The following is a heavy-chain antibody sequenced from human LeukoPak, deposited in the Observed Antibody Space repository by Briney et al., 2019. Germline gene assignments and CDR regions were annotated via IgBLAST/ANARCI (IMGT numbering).Heavy chain of an antibody. CDR1: GFTFDDYA. D-gene: IGHD3/OR15-3a*01. Sequence: GRSLRLSCAASGFTFDDYAMHWVRQAPGKGLEWVSGVTWNSGIIVYADSVKGRFTVSRDNARNSLFLEMTSLRGDDTALYYCAKGKRSGLVYSAIDHWGQGTLVSVSS. J-gene: IGHJ4*02. CDR3: AKGKRSGLVYSAIDH. CDR2: VTWNSGII. V-gene: IGHV3-9*01.